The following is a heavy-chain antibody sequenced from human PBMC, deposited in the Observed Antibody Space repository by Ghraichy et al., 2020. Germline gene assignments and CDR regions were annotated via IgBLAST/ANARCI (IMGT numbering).Heavy chain of an antibody. CDR2: IYSGGST. Sequence: GSLRLSCAASGFTVSSNYMSWVRQAPGKGLEWVSVIYSGGSTYYADSVKGRFTISRDNSKNTLYLQMNSLRAEDTAVYYCAREGSYYYDSSGYYPAWGQGTLVTVSS. J-gene: IGHJ5*02. D-gene: IGHD3-22*01. CDR3: AREGSYYYDSSGYYPA. V-gene: IGHV3-66*01. CDR1: GFTVSSNY.